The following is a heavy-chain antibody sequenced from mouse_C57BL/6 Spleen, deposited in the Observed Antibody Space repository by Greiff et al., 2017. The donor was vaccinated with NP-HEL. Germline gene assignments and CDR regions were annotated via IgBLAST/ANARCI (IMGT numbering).Heavy chain of an antibody. J-gene: IGHJ3*01. V-gene: IGHV1-74*01. Sequence: VQLQQPGAELVKPGASVKVSCKASGYTFPSYWMHWVKQRPGQGLEWIGRIHPSDSDTNYNQQFKGKATLTVDKSSSTAYMQLSSLTSEDSAVYYCAMTYGNWFAYWGQGTLVTVSA. CDR2: IHPSDSDT. D-gene: IGHD2-1*01. CDR1: GYTFPSYW. CDR3: AMTYGNWFAY.